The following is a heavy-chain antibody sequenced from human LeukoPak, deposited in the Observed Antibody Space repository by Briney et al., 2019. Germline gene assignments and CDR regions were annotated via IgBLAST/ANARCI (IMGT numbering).Heavy chain of an antibody. J-gene: IGHJ6*04. D-gene: IGHD3-10*01. Sequence: GGSLRLSCAASGFTFSNAWMCWVRQAPGKGLEWVGRIKSKTDGGTTDYAAPVKGRFTISRDDSKNTLYLQMNSLKTEDTAVYYCTTLELLWFGELLSGSIYGMDVWGKGTTVTVSS. CDR1: GFTFSNAW. CDR3: TTLELLWFGELLSGSIYGMDV. CDR2: IKSKTDGGTT. V-gene: IGHV3-15*01.